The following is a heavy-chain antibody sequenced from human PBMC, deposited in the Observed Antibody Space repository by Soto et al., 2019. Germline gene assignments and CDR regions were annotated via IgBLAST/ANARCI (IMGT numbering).Heavy chain of an antibody. J-gene: IGHJ3*02. D-gene: IGHD3-10*01. Sequence: EVQLLESGGGLVQPGGSLRPSCAASGFTFSSYAMSWVRQAPGKGLEWVSAISGSGGNTYYADSVKGRFTISRDNSKNTLYLQMNTLRAEDTAVYYCTKGREGFGNDAFDIWGQGTMVTVSS. CDR1: GFTFSSYA. CDR3: TKGREGFGNDAFDI. CDR2: ISGSGGNT. V-gene: IGHV3-23*01.